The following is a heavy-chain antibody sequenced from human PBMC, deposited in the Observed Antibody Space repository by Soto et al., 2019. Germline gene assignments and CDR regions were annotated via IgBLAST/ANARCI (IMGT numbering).Heavy chain of an antibody. V-gene: IGHV3-43*01. CDR1: GFTFEAYT. Sequence: EVHLVESGGVVVQPGGSLRLSCAVYGFTFEAYTMHWIRQGPGKGLEWVSLISWDGGITHYADSVKGRFTIARDNGKNSLFLEMSSLRPDDTALYYCAKDSYDILTGQKRYFDSWGQGTRVTVSA. D-gene: IGHD3-9*01. CDR2: ISWDGGIT. J-gene: IGHJ4*02. CDR3: AKDSYDILTGQKRYFDS.